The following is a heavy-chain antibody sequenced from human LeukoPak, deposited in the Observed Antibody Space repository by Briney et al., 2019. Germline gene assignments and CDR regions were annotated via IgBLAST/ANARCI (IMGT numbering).Heavy chain of an antibody. CDR1: GFTFSSYW. D-gene: IGHD6-13*01. CDR3: AREPYSSSLYGDNWFDP. J-gene: IGHJ5*02. V-gene: IGHV3-74*01. CDR2: INSDGSST. Sequence: PRGSLRLSCAASGFTFSSYWMHGVRQAPGKELVWVSRINSDGSSTRYSDSVKDRFTISRANADNTLYLQMNSLRREDTAVYYCAREPYSSSLYGDNWFDPWGQGNLVTVSS.